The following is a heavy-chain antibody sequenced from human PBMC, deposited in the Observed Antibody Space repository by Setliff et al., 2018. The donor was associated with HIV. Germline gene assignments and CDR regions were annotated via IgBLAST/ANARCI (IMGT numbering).Heavy chain of an antibody. J-gene: IGHJ3*02. V-gene: IGHV4-4*07. CDR2: IYTSGST. D-gene: IGHD3-22*01. CDR3: ARRPRDSSGYSGAFDI. Sequence: TLSLTCTVSGGSISSYYWSWIRQPAGKGLEWIGRIYTSGSTKYNPSLKSRVTISVDTSKNQFSLKLSSATAADTAVYYCARRPRDSSGYSGAFDIWGQGTMVTVSS. CDR1: GGSISSYY.